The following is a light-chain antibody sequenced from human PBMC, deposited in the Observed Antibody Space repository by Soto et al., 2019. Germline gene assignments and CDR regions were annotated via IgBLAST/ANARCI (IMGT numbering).Light chain of an antibody. CDR1: SSDVGGYNY. CDR2: DVS. J-gene: IGLJ1*01. CDR3: CSYAGIYHYV. V-gene: IGLV2-11*01. Sequence: SVLTQPRSVSGSPGQSVTISCTGTSSDVGGYNYVSWYQQHPGRAPKLMIYDVSKRPSGVPDRFSGSKSGNTASLTISGLQAEDEADYFCCSYAGIYHYVFGTGTKVTVL.